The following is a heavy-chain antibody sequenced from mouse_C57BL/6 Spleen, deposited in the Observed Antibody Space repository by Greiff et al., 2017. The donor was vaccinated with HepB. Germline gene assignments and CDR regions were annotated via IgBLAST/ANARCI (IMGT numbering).Heavy chain of an antibody. CDR2: IWSDGST. J-gene: IGHJ4*01. CDR1: GFSLTSYG. CDR3: ARHYYGSSFYYAMDY. V-gene: IGHV2-6*03. D-gene: IGHD1-1*01. Sequence: VKLMESGPGLVAPSQSLSITCTVSGFSLTSYGVHWVRQPPGKGLEWLVVIWSDGSTTYNSALKSRLIISKDNSKSQVFLKMNSLQTDDTAMYYCARHYYGSSFYYAMDYWGQGTSVTVSS.